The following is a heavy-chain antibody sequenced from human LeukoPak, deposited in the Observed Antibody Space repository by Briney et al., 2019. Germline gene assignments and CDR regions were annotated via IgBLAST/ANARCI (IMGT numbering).Heavy chain of an antibody. J-gene: IGHJ4*02. D-gene: IGHD2-21*02. CDR1: GFSVSINY. V-gene: IGHV3-66*01. CDR2: IYSGGST. CDR3: AGSLAYCGGDCRLGDY. Sequence: PGGSLRLSCAASGFSVSINYMSWVRQAPGTGLEWVSVIYSGGSTYYADSVKGRFTISRDNSMNTLYLQMNSLKAEDKAVYYCAGSLAYCGGDCRLGDYWGQGTLVTVSS.